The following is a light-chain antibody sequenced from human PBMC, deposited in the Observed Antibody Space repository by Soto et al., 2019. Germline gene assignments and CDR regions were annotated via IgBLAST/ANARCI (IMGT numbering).Light chain of an antibody. CDR3: MQYHQPPLT. J-gene: IGKJ1*01. CDR1: QSLVSHSVSSN. CDR2: VAS. V-gene: IGKV2-28*01. Sequence: LTTYPPALLAIPEGQTSISCRSSQSLVSHSVSSNLAWYLQKPGQSPQLLIYVASNRASGIPDRFSGSGSGTDFTLNISRVQAEDFAVYYCMQYHQPPLTFGPGTKVDIK.